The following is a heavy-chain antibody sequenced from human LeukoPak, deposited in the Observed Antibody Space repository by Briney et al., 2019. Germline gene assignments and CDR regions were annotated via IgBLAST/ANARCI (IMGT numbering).Heavy chain of an antibody. V-gene: IGHV3-7*01. CDR1: RFSLSNFW. J-gene: IGHJ4*02. CDR2: INEDGSEK. D-gene: IGHD4-17*01. Sequence: GGSLRLSCVASRFSLSNFWMIWVRQAPGKGLEWVANINEDGSEKNYVDSVKGRFTISRDNAKNSLFLQMNSLRAEDTAVYYCVRYRSRTTVTRFDSWGQGILVTVSS. CDR3: VRYRSRTTVTRFDS.